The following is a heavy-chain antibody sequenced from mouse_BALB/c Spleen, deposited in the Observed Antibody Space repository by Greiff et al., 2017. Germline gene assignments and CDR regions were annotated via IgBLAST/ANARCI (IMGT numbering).Heavy chain of an antibody. Sequence: VKLVESGPGLVQPSQSLSITCTVSGFSLTSYGVHWVRQSPGKGLEWLGVIWSGGSTDYNAAFISRLSISKDNSKSQVFFKMNSLQANDTAIYYCARNPINYAYFDYWGQGTTLTVSS. CDR2: IWSGGST. CDR1: GFSLTSYG. V-gene: IGHV2-2*02. D-gene: IGHD2-4*01. J-gene: IGHJ2*01. CDR3: ARNPINYAYFDY.